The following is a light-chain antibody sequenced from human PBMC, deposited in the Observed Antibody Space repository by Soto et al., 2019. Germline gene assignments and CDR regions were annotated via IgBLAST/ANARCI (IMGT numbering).Light chain of an antibody. Sequence: EIVLTQSPATLSLSPGERVTLSCRASQSVGYHLAWYQQKPGQAPRLLIYDAFNRATGIPARFSGSGSGTDFTLTISSLEPEDFAVYYCQHRINWSYTFGQGTRLEIK. CDR2: DAF. J-gene: IGKJ2*01. V-gene: IGKV3-11*01. CDR1: QSVGYH. CDR3: QHRINWSYT.